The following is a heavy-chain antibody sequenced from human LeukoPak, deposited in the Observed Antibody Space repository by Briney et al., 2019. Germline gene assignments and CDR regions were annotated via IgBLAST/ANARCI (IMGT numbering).Heavy chain of an antibody. CDR2: IIPIFGTA. Sequence: SVKVSCKASGGTFSSYAISWVRQAPGQGLEWMGGIIPIFGTANYAQKFQGRVTITADESTSTAYMELSSLRSEDTAVYYCARGAAAYYYDSSGYFRDAFDIWGQGTMVTVSS. V-gene: IGHV1-69*01. CDR3: ARGAAAYYYDSSGYFRDAFDI. D-gene: IGHD3-22*01. CDR1: GGTFSSYA. J-gene: IGHJ3*02.